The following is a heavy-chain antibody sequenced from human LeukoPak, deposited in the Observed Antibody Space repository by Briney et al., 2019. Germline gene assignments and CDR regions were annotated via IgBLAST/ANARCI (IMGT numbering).Heavy chain of an antibody. CDR1: GFTFSSYA. D-gene: IGHD6-6*01. V-gene: IGHV3-30-3*01. Sequence: GGSLRLSCAASGFTFSSYAMPWVRQAPGKGLEWVAVISYDGSNKYYADSVKGRFTISRDNSKNTLYLQMNSLRAEDTAVYYCARERPPRYSSSRFGGWFDPWGQGTLVTVSS. CDR2: ISYDGSNK. CDR3: ARERPPRYSSSRFGGWFDP. J-gene: IGHJ5*02.